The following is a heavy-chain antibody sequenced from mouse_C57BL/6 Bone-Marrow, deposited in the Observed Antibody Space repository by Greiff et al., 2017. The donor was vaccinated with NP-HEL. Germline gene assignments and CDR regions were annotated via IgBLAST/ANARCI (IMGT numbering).Heavy chain of an antibody. D-gene: IGHD1-1*01. J-gene: IGHJ4*01. Sequence: EVQLQQPGAELVRPGASVKLSCTASGFNIKDDYMHWVKQRPEQGLEWIGWIDPENGDTEYASKFQGKATITADTSSNTAYLQLSSLTSEDTAVYYCTTSPLYGRDYYAMDYWGQGTSVTVSS. CDR3: TTSPLYGRDYYAMDY. CDR2: IDPENGDT. CDR1: GFNIKDDY. V-gene: IGHV14-4*01.